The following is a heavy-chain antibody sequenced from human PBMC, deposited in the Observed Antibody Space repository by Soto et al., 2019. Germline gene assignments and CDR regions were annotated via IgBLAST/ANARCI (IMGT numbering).Heavy chain of an antibody. D-gene: IGHD3-3*01. CDR2: IYDSGTT. CDR3: ATPIFGVVNSWWNDAFDI. Sequence: QVQLQESGPGLVKPSGTLSLTCAVSGGSISSSKWWSWVRQPPGKGLEWIGEIYDSGTTNYNASLKSRVNISIDKSKNQFSLKLSSVTAADTAVYYCATPIFGVVNSWWNDAFDIWGQGTMVTVSS. CDR1: GGSISSSKW. J-gene: IGHJ3*02. V-gene: IGHV4-4*02.